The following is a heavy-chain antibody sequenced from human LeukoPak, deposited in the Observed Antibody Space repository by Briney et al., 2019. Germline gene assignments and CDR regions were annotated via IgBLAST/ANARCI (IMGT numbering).Heavy chain of an antibody. CDR2: IYSNNYT. CDR1: GFTVSNNC. D-gene: IGHD1-26*01. J-gene: IGHJ4*02. V-gene: IGHV3-53*01. CDR3: ARVTWGGSYTNTLDY. Sequence: GGSLRLSCAASGFTVSNNCMSWVRQAPGKGLEWVSVIYSNNYTYYADSVKGRFTISRDNSKNTLYLQMNSLRAEDTAVYYCARVTWGGSYTNTLDYWGQGTLVTVSS.